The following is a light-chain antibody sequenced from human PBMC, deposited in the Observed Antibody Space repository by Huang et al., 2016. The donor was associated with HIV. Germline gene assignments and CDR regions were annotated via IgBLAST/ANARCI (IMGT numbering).Light chain of an antibody. Sequence: EIVMTQSPATLSVSPGERATLSCRASQSVDSNLAWYQLKPDEAPRLVIYAASTRATGIPPRFRGSGSGTEFTLTITSLQSEDFAVYCCQQYYNWPPRYTFGQGTKLEIK. V-gene: IGKV3-15*01. CDR3: QQYYNWPPRYT. J-gene: IGKJ2*01. CDR1: QSVDSN. CDR2: AAS.